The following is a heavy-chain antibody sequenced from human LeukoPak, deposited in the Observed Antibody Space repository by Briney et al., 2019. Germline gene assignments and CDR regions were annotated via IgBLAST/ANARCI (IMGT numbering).Heavy chain of an antibody. D-gene: IGHD2-15*01. CDR1: GFTFSYYW. Sequence: GGSLRPSCVPSGFTFSYYWMAWVRQAPGKGLEWVANINQDGREKYYVGSVKGRFTISRDNAQNSLYLQMNSLRVEDTAVYYCVRDTLAVCSGGRCYQWGQGTLVTVSS. CDR3: VRDTLAVCSGGRCYQ. V-gene: IGHV3-7*03. CDR2: INQDGREK. J-gene: IGHJ1*01.